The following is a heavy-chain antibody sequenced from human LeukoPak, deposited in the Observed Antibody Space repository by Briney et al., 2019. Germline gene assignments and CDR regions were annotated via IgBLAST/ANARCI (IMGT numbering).Heavy chain of an antibody. CDR3: ARRRDSGSLQHFDY. Sequence: LSLTCAVYGGSFSGYYWSWIRQPPGKGLEWVSYISCSGTTIYYADSVKGRFTISRDNAKNSLYLQMNSLRAEDTAVYYCARRRDSGSLQHFDYWGQGTLVTVSS. CDR2: ISCSGTTI. J-gene: IGHJ4*02. D-gene: IGHD1-26*01. V-gene: IGHV3-11*01. CDR1: GGSFSGYY.